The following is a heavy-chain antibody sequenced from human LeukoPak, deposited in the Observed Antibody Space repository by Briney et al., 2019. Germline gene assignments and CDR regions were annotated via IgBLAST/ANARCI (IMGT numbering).Heavy chain of an antibody. CDR2: ISAYNGNT. Sequence: ASVKVSCKASGYTFTSYGVSWVRQAPGQGLEWMGWISAYNGNTNYAQKLQGRVTMTTDTSTSTAYMELRSLRSDDTAVYYCARAATYYYDSSGYYSLPLPFDYWGQGTLVTVSS. J-gene: IGHJ4*02. CDR1: GYTFTSYG. V-gene: IGHV1-18*01. CDR3: ARAATYYYDSSGYYSLPLPFDY. D-gene: IGHD3-22*01.